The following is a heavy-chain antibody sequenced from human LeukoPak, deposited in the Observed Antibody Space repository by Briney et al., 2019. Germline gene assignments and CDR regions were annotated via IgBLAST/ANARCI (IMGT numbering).Heavy chain of an antibody. V-gene: IGHV3-23*01. D-gene: IGHD6-13*01. J-gene: IGHJ6*02. CDR3: AKESKPAAGTNYYYYGMDV. Sequence: GGSLRLSCAASGFTFSSYAMSWVRQAPGKGLEWVSAISGSGGSTYYADSVKGRFTISRDNSKNTLYLQMNSLRAEDTAVYYWAKESKPAAGTNYYYYGMDVWGQGTTVTVSS. CDR1: GFTFSSYA. CDR2: ISGSGGST.